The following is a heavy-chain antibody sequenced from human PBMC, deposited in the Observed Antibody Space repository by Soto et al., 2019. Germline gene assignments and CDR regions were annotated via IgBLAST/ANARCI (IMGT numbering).Heavy chain of an antibody. D-gene: IGHD2-15*01. Sequence: ASETLSLTCTVSGGSISSSSYYWGWIRQPPGKGLEWIGSIYYSGSTYYNPSLKSRVTISVDTSKNQFSLKLSSVTAADTAVYYCARQLLDAYYYYGMDVWGQGTTVTVSS. CDR2: IYYSGST. J-gene: IGHJ6*02. CDR3: ARQLLDAYYYYGMDV. V-gene: IGHV4-39*01. CDR1: GGSISSSSYY.